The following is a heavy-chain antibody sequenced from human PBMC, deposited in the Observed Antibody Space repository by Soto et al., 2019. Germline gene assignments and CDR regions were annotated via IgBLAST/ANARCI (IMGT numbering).Heavy chain of an antibody. CDR3: AHHRVDYTNGVCFL. V-gene: IGHV2-5*01. Sequence: SGPTLVNPTQTLTLTCTFSGFSLSTSGVGVGWIRQPPGKALEWLALIYWNDDKRYSPSLKSRLTITKDTSKNQVVLTMTNMDPVDTATYFCAHHRVDYTNGVCFLRGQGTLVTVSS. D-gene: IGHD2-8*01. CDR2: IYWNDDK. CDR1: GFSLSTSGVG. J-gene: IGHJ4*02.